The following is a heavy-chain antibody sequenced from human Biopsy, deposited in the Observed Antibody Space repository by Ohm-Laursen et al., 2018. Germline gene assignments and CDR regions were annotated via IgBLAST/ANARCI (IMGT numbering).Heavy chain of an antibody. CDR3: ARMPHFDY. CDR2: ISYTGGI. V-gene: IGHV4-59*07. J-gene: IGHJ4*02. CDR1: GGSISGYH. D-gene: IGHD2-2*01. Sequence: SDTLSLTCTVPGGSISGYHWSWIRKSPGKGLEWLAYISYTGGITSNPSLNGRATMSLDTSKNQFSLGLIYVTAADTAVYYCARMPHFDYWGQGILVTVSS.